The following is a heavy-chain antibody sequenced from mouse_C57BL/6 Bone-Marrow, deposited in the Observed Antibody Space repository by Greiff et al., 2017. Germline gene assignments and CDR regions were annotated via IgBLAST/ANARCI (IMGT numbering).Heavy chain of an antibody. D-gene: IGHD1-1*01. CDR1: GYAFSSSW. CDR2: IYPGDGDT. Sequence: VKLQESGPELVKPGASVKISCKASGYAFSSSWMNWVKQRPGKGLEWIGRIYPGDGDTNYNGKFKGKATLTADKSSSTAYMQLSSLTSEDSAVYFCASFYYDGSSYDYAMDYWGQGTSVTVSS. J-gene: IGHJ4*01. V-gene: IGHV1-82*01. CDR3: ASFYYDGSSYDYAMDY.